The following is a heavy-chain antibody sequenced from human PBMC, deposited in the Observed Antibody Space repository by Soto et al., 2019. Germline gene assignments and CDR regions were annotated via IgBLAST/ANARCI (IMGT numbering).Heavy chain of an antibody. CDR3: ARSTDSSFDY. V-gene: IGHV6-1*01. J-gene: IGHJ4*02. D-gene: IGHD6-13*01. Sequence: SQTLSLTCAMSGDSVSSNSAAWNWTRQSPSRGLEWLGRTYYRSQWYNDYAVSMKNRITINPDTSKNQFSLQLNSVTPEDTAVYYCARSTDSSFDYWGQGTLVTVSS. CDR1: GDSVSSNSAA. CDR2: TYYRSQWYN.